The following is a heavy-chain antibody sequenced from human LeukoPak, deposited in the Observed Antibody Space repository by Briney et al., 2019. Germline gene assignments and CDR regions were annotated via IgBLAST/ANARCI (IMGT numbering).Heavy chain of an antibody. D-gene: IGHD3-9*01. J-gene: IGHJ4*02. CDR2: ISWNSGSI. V-gene: IGHV3-9*01. Sequence: GGSLRLSCAASGFTFDDYAMHWVRQAPGKGLEWVSGISWNSGSIGYADSVKGRFTISRDNAKNSLYLQMNSLRAEDTALYYCAKSLQVLRYFDRLLLFDYWGQGTLVTVSS. CDR3: AKSLQVLRYFDRLLLFDY. CDR1: GFTFDDYA.